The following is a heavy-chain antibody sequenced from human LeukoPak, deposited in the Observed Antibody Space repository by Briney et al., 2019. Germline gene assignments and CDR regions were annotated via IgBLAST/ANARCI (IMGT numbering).Heavy chain of an antibody. CDR3: ARPSVVVPAAMPYNWFDP. Sequence: ASVKVSCKASGYTFTSYGISWVRQAPGQGLEWMGWISAYNGNTNYAQKLQGRVTMTTDTSTSTAYMELRSLRSDDTAVYYCARPSVVVPAAMPYNWFDPWGQGTLVTVSS. D-gene: IGHD2-2*01. CDR2: ISAYNGNT. V-gene: IGHV1-18*01. J-gene: IGHJ5*02. CDR1: GYTFTSYG.